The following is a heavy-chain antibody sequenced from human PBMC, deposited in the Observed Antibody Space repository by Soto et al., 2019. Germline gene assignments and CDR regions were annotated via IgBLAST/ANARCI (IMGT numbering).Heavy chain of an antibody. CDR1: GLTFSSYA. D-gene: IGHD3-22*01. V-gene: IGHV3-30-3*01. J-gene: IGHJ6*02. CDR3: ARSYHSSALHPPYGMDV. Sequence: GGSLRLSCAASGLTFSSYAMHCVRQAPGRGLEWVAVISYDGSNKYYADSVKGRFTISRDNSKNTLYLQMNSLRAEDAAVYYCARSYHSSALHPPYGMDVWGQGTSVTGS. CDR2: ISYDGSNK.